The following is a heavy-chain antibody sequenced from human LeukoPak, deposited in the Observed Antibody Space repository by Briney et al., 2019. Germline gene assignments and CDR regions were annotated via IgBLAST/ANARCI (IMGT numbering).Heavy chain of an antibody. CDR3: ARRSGTTRWG. CDR2: ISSSSSYI. D-gene: IGHD3-3*01. CDR1: GFTFSSYS. J-gene: IGHJ4*02. V-gene: IGHV3-21*04. Sequence: GGSLRLSCAASGFTFSSYSMNWVRQAPGEGLEWVSSISSSSSYIYYADSVKGRFTISRDNAKNSLYLQMNSLRAEDTAVYYCARRSGTTRWGWGQGTLVTVSS.